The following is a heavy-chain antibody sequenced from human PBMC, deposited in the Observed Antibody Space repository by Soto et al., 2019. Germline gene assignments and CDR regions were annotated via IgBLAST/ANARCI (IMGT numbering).Heavy chain of an antibody. V-gene: IGHV1-3*01. CDR2: INAGNGNT. CDR3: ETAIDDDAFDI. CDR1: GYTFTSYA. D-gene: IGHD2-2*01. J-gene: IGHJ3*02. Sequence: QVQLVQSGAEVKKPGASVKVSCKASGYTFTSYAMHWVRQAPGQRLEWMGWINAGNGNTKYSQKFQGRVTITRDTSASTAYMELSSLRSEDTAVYYCETAIDDDAFDIWGRGTMVTVSS.